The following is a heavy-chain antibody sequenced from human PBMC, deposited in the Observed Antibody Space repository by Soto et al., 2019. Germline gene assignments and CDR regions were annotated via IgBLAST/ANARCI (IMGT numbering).Heavy chain of an antibody. CDR1: GYTFTGYY. CDR2: INPNSGGT. D-gene: IGHD2-2*01. V-gene: IGHV1-2*04. CDR3: PRDRISRGVVLNHGNWFDP. Sequence: DPVKVSCKASGYTFTGYYMHWVRQAPGQGLEWMGWINPNSGGTNYAQKFQGWVTMTRDTSISTAYMELSRLRSVDTAVYYCPRDRISRGVVLNHGNWFDPWGQGSLVSVS. J-gene: IGHJ5*02.